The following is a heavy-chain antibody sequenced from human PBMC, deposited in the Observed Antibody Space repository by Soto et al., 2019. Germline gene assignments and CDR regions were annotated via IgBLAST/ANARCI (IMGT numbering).Heavy chain of an antibody. CDR1: GFTFSHYA. V-gene: IGHV3-23*01. CDR3: AKSTMVVLVIHEFDT. CDR2: ISGSGDSL. J-gene: IGHJ4*02. D-gene: IGHD3-22*01. Sequence: GGSLRLSCAASGFTFSHYAMSWVRQAPGKGLEWISGISGSGDSLNYADSVKGRFTISRDNSKNTLFLQMDSLRAEDTAVYYCAKSTMVVLVIHEFDTWGQGTLVTV.